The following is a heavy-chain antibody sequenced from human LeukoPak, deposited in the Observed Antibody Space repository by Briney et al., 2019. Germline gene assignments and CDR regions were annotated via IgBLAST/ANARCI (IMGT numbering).Heavy chain of an antibody. CDR2: IYYSGST. V-gene: IGHV4-59*01. Sequence: SETLSLTCTVSGGSISSYYWSWIRQPPGKGLEWIGYIYYSGSTNYNPSLKSRVTISVDTSKNQFSLKLSSVTAADMAVYYCARKGYCSSTSCYRSRNNDAFDIWGQGTMVTVSS. J-gene: IGHJ3*02. CDR1: GGSISSYY. D-gene: IGHD2-2*01. CDR3: ARKGYCSSTSCYRSRNNDAFDI.